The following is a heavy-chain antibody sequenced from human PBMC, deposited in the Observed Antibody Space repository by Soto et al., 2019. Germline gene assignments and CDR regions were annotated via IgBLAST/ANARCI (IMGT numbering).Heavy chain of an antibody. Sequence: SGPTLVNPTQTLTLACTFSGFSLTTTGVGVAWIRQPPGKALEWLALIYWDYDKRYSPSLKNRLTVSKDTSTNRVVLTITNISPDDTGTYFCAHAGDFDLLSFDRWGQGTMVTVSS. D-gene: IGHD3-9*01. CDR3: AHAGDFDLLSFDR. CDR2: IYWDYDK. V-gene: IGHV2-5*02. CDR1: GFSLTTTGVG. J-gene: IGHJ3*01.